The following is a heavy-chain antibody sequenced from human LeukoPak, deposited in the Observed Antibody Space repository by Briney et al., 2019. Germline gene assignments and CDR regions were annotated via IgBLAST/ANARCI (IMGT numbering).Heavy chain of an antibody. D-gene: IGHD1-14*01. CDR1: GFTFGGYG. J-gene: IGHJ4*02. CDR2: IAYDGSRA. CDR3: TRYNNDHFDY. Sequence: GRSLTLSCAGSGFTFGGYGMHWFRQTPGKGLEWVAVIAYDGSRAFYADSVKGRFTISRDNSKNTMSVQMDDLRAEDTAAYYCTRYNNDHFDYWGQGTLVTVSS. V-gene: IGHV3-33*01.